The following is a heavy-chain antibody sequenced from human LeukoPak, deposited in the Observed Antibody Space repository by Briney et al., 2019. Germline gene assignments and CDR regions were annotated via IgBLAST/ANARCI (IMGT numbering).Heavy chain of an antibody. V-gene: IGHV3-43*02. D-gene: IGHD3-10*01. CDR3: AKEGDITMVRGVIMY. CDR1: GFTIGPYA. CDR2: IKADGSGT. Sequence: GGSLRLSCAASGFTIGPYAMYWVRQGPGRGLEWVSVIKADGSGTFYADSVRGRFTTSRDNSKNSLYLQMNSLRTEDTALYYCAKEGDITMVRGVIMYWGQGTLVTVSS. J-gene: IGHJ4*02.